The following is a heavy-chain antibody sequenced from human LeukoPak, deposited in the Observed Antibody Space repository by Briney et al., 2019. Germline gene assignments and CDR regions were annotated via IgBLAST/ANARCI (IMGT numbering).Heavy chain of an antibody. CDR1: EFTFTNFW. V-gene: IGHV3-7*01. D-gene: IGHD2-2*01. CDR3: ARDSASCRGCAFDI. Sequence: PGGSLRLSCAASEFTFTNFWMSWVRQAPGKGLEWVANTNRDGSEKYYVDFVKGRVTISRDNAMNFLYLQLNSLRVDDTAVYYCARDSASCRGCAFDIWGQGTVVTVSS. CDR2: TNRDGSEK. J-gene: IGHJ3*02.